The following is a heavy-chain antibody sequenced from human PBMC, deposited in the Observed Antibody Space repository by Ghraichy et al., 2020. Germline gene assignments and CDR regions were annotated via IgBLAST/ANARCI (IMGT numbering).Heavy chain of an antibody. Sequence: GGSLRLSCAASGFTFSSYSMNWVRQAPGKGLEWVSYISSSSSTIYYADSVKGRFTISRDNAKNSLYLQMNSLRAEDTAVYYCARDLDTAWGGYGMDVWGQGTTVTVSS. V-gene: IGHV3-48*04. CDR2: ISSSSSTI. CDR3: ARDLDTAWGGYGMDV. D-gene: IGHD5-18*01. J-gene: IGHJ6*02. CDR1: GFTFSSYS.